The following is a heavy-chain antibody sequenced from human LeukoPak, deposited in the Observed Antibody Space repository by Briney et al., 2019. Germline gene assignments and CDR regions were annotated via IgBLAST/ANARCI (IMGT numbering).Heavy chain of an antibody. CDR3: ARDAQMYSSSSGFDY. Sequence: SQTLSLTRAISGDSLSSNSAAWNSVRQSPSRGLEWLGRTYYRSKWYNDYAVSVKSRITINPDTSKNQFSLQLNSVTPEDTAVYYCARDAQMYSSSSGFDYWGQGTLVTVSS. CDR2: TYYRSKWYN. V-gene: IGHV6-1*01. D-gene: IGHD6-6*01. J-gene: IGHJ4*02. CDR1: GDSLSSNSAA.